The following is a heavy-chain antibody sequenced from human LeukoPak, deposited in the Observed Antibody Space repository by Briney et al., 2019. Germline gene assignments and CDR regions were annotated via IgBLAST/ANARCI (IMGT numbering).Heavy chain of an antibody. J-gene: IGHJ4*02. Sequence: GASVNVSCKASGYNFTSYAMHWVRQAAGQRLEGMGWINAGNGNTKYSQKFQGRVTITRDTSASTAYMELSSLRSEDTAAYYCATSKYSSGWTHFDYWGQGTLVTVSS. CDR3: ATSKYSSGWTHFDY. CDR1: GYNFTSYA. CDR2: INAGNGNT. D-gene: IGHD6-19*01. V-gene: IGHV1-3*01.